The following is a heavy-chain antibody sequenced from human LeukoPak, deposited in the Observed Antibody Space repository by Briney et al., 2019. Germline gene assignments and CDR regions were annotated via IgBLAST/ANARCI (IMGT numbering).Heavy chain of an antibody. J-gene: IGHJ4*02. CDR3: ASGELDSLYYFDF. Sequence: GGSLRLSCAASGFTFSNYWMHGVRQAPGKGLVWVSRIHTDGISTTYADSVKGRFTISRDNAKNTLYLQMNSLRAEDTAVYYCASGELDSLYYFDFWGQGTLVTVSS. CDR2: IHTDGIST. V-gene: IGHV3-74*01. CDR1: GFTFSNYW. D-gene: IGHD1-1*01.